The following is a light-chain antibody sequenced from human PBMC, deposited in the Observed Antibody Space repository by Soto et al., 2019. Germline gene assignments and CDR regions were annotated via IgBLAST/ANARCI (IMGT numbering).Light chain of an antibody. J-gene: IGLJ1*01. CDR1: SSDVGSYNL. Sequence: QSVLNQPASGYGSHGQSISISCTGTSSDVGSYNLVSWYQQHPGKAPKLMIYEVSKRPSGVSNRFSGSKSGNTASLTISGLQAEDEADYYCCSYAGRGEVFGTGTKVTVL. CDR3: CSYAGRGEV. V-gene: IGLV2-23*02. CDR2: EVS.